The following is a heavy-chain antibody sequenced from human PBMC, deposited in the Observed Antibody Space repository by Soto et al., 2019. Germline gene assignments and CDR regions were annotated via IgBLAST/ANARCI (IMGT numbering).Heavy chain of an antibody. CDR1: GGSISSYY. D-gene: IGHD4-17*01. J-gene: IGHJ4*02. V-gene: IGHV4-59*08. Sequence: QVQLQESGPGLVKPSETLSLTCTVSGGSISSYYWSWIRQPPGKGLEWIGYIYYSGSTNFNPPRTSRVTISVDTSKNQFSLKMSSVTAADTAVYYCAIRYGGTLDYWGQGTLVTVSS. CDR2: IYYSGST. CDR3: AIRYGGTLDY.